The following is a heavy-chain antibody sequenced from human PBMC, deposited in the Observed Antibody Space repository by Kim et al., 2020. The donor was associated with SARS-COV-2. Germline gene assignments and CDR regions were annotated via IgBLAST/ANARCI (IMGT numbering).Heavy chain of an antibody. CDR2: IRQSGGST. CDR3: AKVTSESSSWFEYFQR. J-gene: IGHJ1*01. Sequence: GGSLRLSCAASGFTFNGYAMSWVRQAPGKGLEWVSGIRQSGGSTEYADSVKGRFSISRDNSKNTLYLQMNRLRAEDTAVYYCAKVTSESSSWFEYFQRWGQGTLVTVSS. D-gene: IGHD6-13*01. V-gene: IGHV3-23*01. CDR1: GFTFNGYA.